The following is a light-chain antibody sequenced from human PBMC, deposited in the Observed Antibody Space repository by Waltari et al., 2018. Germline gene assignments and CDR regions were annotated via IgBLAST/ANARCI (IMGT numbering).Light chain of an antibody. CDR2: QVS. V-gene: IGKV2-30*01. CDR3: MQATHWPIP. Sequence: EVVLTQSPLAAHVTLGQTASFSSRSVEALVYTDEHTYLNWLHQRRRQTPRRLIYQVSKRDSRVPDRFPGYGAVTDFTLRISRVQPEDVVIYFCMQATHWPIPFGQGTRLEIK. CDR1: EALVYTDEHTY. J-gene: IGKJ5*01.